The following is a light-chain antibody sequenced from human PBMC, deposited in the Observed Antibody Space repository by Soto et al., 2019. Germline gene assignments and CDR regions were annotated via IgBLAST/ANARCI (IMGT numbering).Light chain of an antibody. J-gene: IGKJ1*01. V-gene: IGKV1-5*01. CDR2: DAS. CDR3: QQYNSYSWT. Sequence: DIQMTQSPSTLSASVGYRVTLTCLASQSISSWLAWYQQKPGKAPKLLIYDASSLESGVPSRFSGSGSGTEFTLTISSLQPDDFATYYCQQYNSYSWTFGQGTKVDIK. CDR1: QSISSW.